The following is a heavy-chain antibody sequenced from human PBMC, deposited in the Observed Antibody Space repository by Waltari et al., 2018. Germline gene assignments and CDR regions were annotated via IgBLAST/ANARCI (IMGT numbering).Heavy chain of an antibody. D-gene: IGHD6-6*01. CDR2: IYYSGST. V-gene: IGHV4-59*01. CDR1: GGSIRSYY. Sequence: QVQLQESGPGLVKPSETLSLTCTVSGGSIRSYYWSWIRQPPGKGLEWIGYIYYSGSTNYNPSLKSRVTISVDTSKNQFSLKLSSVTAADTAVYYCARGRSIAARRGNYYYYYMDVWGKGTTVTVSS. CDR3: ARGRSIAARRGNYYYYYMDV. J-gene: IGHJ6*03.